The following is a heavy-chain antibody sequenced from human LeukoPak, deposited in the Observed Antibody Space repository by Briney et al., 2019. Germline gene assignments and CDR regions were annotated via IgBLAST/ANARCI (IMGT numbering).Heavy chain of an antibody. V-gene: IGHV3-48*03. CDR1: GFTFSSYE. J-gene: IGHJ3*02. CDR3: ARPPFRGVAIAFDI. CDR2: ISSSGSTI. D-gene: IGHD3-10*01. Sequence: QPGGSLRLSCAASGFTFSSYEMNWVRQAPGKGLEWVSYISSSGSTIYYADSVKGRFTISRDNAKNSLYLQMNSLRAEDTAVYYCARPPFRGVAIAFDIWGQGTMVTVSS.